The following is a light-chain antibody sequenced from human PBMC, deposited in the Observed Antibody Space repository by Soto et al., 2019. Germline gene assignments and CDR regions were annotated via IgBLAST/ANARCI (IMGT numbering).Light chain of an antibody. CDR3: QQYNNWPPMT. CDR1: QSVSSN. J-gene: IGKJ1*01. V-gene: IGKV3-15*01. CDR2: AAS. Sequence: IVVTQSPATLSVSPVERATLSCMASQSVSSNLAWYQQKPGQAPRLLIYAASTRATGIPARFSGSASGTEFTLTISSLQSEDFAVYYCQQYNNWPPMTFGQGTKVDIK.